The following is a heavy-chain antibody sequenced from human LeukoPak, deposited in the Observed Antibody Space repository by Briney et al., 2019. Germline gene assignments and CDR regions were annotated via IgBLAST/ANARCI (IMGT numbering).Heavy chain of an antibody. Sequence: SETLSLTCTVSGGSISSYYWSWIRQPPGKGLEWIGYIFYSGSTNYNPSLESRVTISVDTSKNQFSLKLSSVTAADTAVYYCARLAYCSSTSCKDYYYYYYMDVWGKGTTVTVSS. CDR3: ARLAYCSSTSCKDYYYYYYMDV. CDR1: GGSISSYY. V-gene: IGHV4-59*08. D-gene: IGHD2-2*01. CDR2: IFYSGST. J-gene: IGHJ6*03.